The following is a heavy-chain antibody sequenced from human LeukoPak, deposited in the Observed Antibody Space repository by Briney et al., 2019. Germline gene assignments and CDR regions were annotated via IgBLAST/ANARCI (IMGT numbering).Heavy chain of an antibody. V-gene: IGHV3-30*02. J-gene: IGHJ4*02. D-gene: IGHD3-10*01. CDR3: ARVSAGYYGSGSNDY. Sequence: SGGSLRLSCAASGFTFSSYGMHWVRQAPGKGLEWVAFIRYDGSNRYYADSVKGRFTISRDNSKNTLYLQMNSLRSEDTAVYYCARVSAGYYGSGSNDYWGQGTLVTVSS. CDR1: GFTFSSYG. CDR2: IRYDGSNR.